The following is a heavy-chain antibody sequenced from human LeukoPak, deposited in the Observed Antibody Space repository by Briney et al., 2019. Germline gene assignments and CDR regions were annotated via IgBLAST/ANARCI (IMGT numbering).Heavy chain of an antibody. J-gene: IGHJ4*02. Sequence: PGGSLRLSCAASGFTFSSYNMNWVRQAPGKGLEWGSSITSSSNYIYYTDSVKGRFTISRHNAKNSLYLQMNSLRTEDTTVYYCARDCWDYGSGSYCGIDYWGQGTLVTVSS. CDR2: ITSSSNYI. CDR3: ARDCWDYGSGSYCGIDY. D-gene: IGHD3-10*01. CDR1: GFTFSSYN. V-gene: IGHV3-21*03.